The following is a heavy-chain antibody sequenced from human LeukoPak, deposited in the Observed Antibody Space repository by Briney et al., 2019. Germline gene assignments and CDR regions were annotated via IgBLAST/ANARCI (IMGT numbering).Heavy chain of an antibody. D-gene: IGHD6-13*01. CDR2: FHHSGNT. CDR1: GASISRYY. J-gene: IGHJ4*02. V-gene: IGHV4-59*08. Sequence: SETLSLTCTVSGASISRYYWSWIRQPPGKGLEWVGYFHHSGNTNYNPSLSSRITMSVDTSKNQFSLKLNSVTAADTAIYYCARRAAALDHWGQGTLVTVSS. CDR3: ARRAAALDH.